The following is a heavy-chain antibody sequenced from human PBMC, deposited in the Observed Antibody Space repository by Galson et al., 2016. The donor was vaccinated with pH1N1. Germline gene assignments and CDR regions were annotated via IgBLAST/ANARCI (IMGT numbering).Heavy chain of an antibody. J-gene: IGHJ4*02. CDR2: VSQDGTYK. CDR1: GFGFSNYG. D-gene: IGHD5-12*01. Sequence: SLRLSCAASGFGFSNYGMHWVRQAPGKGLEWVAVVSQDGTYKDYADSVKDRFNISSDNSKRTLFLHMNSLRSEDTAVYYCARDQYSGFDDEAFDQWGQGTLVTVSS. CDR3: ARDQYSGFDDEAFDQ. V-gene: IGHV3-30*03.